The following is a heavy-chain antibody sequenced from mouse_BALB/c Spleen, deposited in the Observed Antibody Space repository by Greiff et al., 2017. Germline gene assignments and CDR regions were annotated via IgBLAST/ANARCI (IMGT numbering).Heavy chain of an antibody. V-gene: IGHV1-69*02. CDR1: GYTFTSYW. CDR2: IYPSDSYT. Sequence: VQLQQPGAELVRPGASVKLSCKASGYTFTSYWINWVKQRPGQGLEWIGNIYPSDSYTNYNQKFKDKATLTVDKSSRTAYMQLSSPTSEDSAVYYCAGGDYYGSSYAMDYWGQGTSVTVSS. D-gene: IGHD1-1*01. J-gene: IGHJ4*01. CDR3: AGGDYYGSSYAMDY.